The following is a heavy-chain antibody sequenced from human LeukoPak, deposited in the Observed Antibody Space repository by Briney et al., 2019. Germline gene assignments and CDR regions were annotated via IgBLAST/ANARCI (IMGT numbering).Heavy chain of an antibody. CDR3: ARGTTLMKDIVVVPAALDP. Sequence: SETLSLTCAVYGGSFSGYYWSWIRQPPGKGLEWIGYIYYSGSTYYNPSLKSRVTISVDTSKNQFSLKLSSVTAADTAVYYCARGTTLMKDIVVVPAALDPWGQGTLVTVSS. V-gene: IGHV4-30-4*08. CDR2: IYYSGST. D-gene: IGHD2-2*01. J-gene: IGHJ5*02. CDR1: GGSFSGYY.